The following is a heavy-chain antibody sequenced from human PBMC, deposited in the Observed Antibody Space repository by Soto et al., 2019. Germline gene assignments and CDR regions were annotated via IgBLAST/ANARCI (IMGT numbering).Heavy chain of an antibody. CDR2: ISGSGGST. Sequence: VGSLRLSCAASGFTFSSYAMSWVRQAPRKGLEWVSAISGSGGSTYYADSVKGRFTISRDNSKNTLYLQMNSLRAEDTAVYYCAKRETYYYYGMDVWGQGTTVTVSS. V-gene: IGHV3-23*01. CDR3: AKRETYYYYGMDV. J-gene: IGHJ6*02. CDR1: GFTFSSYA.